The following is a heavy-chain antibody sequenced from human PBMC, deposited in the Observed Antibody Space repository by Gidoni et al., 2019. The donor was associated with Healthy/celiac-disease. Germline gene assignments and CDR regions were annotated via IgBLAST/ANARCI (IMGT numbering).Heavy chain of an antibody. CDR3: ARDDRPLVPAAIPDY. Sequence: QVQLVQSGAAVKKPGASVKVSCKASGYTFTSYGISWVRQAPGQGLEWIGWISAYNGNTNYAQKLQGRVTMTTDTSTSTAYMELRSLRSDDTAVYYCARDDRPLVPAAIPDYWGQGTLVTVSS. V-gene: IGHV1-18*01. J-gene: IGHJ4*02. CDR1: GYTFTSYG. CDR2: ISAYNGNT. D-gene: IGHD2-2*01.